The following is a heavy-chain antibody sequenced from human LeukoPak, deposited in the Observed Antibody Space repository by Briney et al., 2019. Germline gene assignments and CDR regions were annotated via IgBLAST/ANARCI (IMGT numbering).Heavy chain of an antibody. Sequence: GGSLRLSCAASGFTFSSYWMHWVRQAPGKGLVWVSRIKSDGSNYYADSVKGRFTISRDNAKNSLYLQMNGLGAEDTAVYYCARELNGYGYYFFDYWGPGTLVTVSS. J-gene: IGHJ4*02. V-gene: IGHV3-74*01. CDR3: ARELNGYGYYFFDY. CDR1: GFTFSSYW. D-gene: IGHD3-16*01. CDR2: IKSDGSN.